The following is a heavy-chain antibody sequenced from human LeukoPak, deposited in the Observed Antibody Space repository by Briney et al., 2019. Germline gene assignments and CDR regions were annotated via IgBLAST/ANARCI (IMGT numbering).Heavy chain of an antibody. CDR1: GYTFTSYD. Sequence: ASVKVSCKASGYTFTSYDINWVRQATGQGLEWMGWMNPNSGNTGYAQKFQGRVTMTEDTSTDTAYMELSSLRSEDTAVYHCATDPAHSSGWYYFDYWGQGTLVTVSS. CDR3: ATDPAHSSGWYYFDY. J-gene: IGHJ4*02. D-gene: IGHD6-19*01. CDR2: MNPNSGNT. V-gene: IGHV1-8*01.